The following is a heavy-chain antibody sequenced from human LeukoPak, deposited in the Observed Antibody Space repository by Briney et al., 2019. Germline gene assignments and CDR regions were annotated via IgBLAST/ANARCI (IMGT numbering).Heavy chain of an antibody. CDR3: ARGDGYTFDY. Sequence: SETLSLTCTVSGGAISSFYWGWIRQPPGEGLEWIAYVYYTGSSNSNPSLRSRVTISVDTSRNQFFLHLNSVTAADTAVYYCARGDGYTFDYWGQGTLVTVSS. J-gene: IGHJ4*02. D-gene: IGHD5-24*01. V-gene: IGHV4-59*01. CDR2: VYYTGSS. CDR1: GGAISSFY.